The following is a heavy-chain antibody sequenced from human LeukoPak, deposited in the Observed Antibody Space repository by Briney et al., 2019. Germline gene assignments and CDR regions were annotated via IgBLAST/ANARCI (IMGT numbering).Heavy chain of an antibody. D-gene: IGHD6-13*01. CDR2: ISGSGGST. J-gene: IGHJ4*02. V-gene: IGHV3-23*01. Sequence: GRSLRLSCAASGFTFSSYAMSWVRQAPGKGLEWVSAISGSGGSTYYADSVKGRFTISRDNSKNTLYLQMNSLRAEDTAVYYCAKGRSSSWYFLGYWGQGTLVTVSS. CDR1: GFTFSSYA. CDR3: AKGRSSSWYFLGY.